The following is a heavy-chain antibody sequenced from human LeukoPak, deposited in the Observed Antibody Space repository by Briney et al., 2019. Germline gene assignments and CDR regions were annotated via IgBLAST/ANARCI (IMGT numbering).Heavy chain of an antibody. J-gene: IGHJ4*02. Sequence: PSETLSLTCTVSGGSISNYYWSWIRQPPGKGLESIGYIYYSGSTNYNPSLKSRVTISVDMSKNQLSLELNSVTAADTAVYYCARGRFELPFWGQGTLVTVSS. V-gene: IGHV4-59*01. CDR3: ARGRFELPF. D-gene: IGHD2-15*01. CDR2: IYYSGST. CDR1: GGSISNYY.